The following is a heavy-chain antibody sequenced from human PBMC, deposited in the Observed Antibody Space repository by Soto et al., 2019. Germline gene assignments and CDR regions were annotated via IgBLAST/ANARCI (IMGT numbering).Heavy chain of an antibody. Sequence: QAQLVESGGGVVQPGRSLRLSCTTSGFNLRSYGMHWVRQAPGKGLSWVAVMSYDGRNTYSADSVKGRFTISRDDSTNAMCLQMNSLRPSDTALYYFAKDTGFGELSSDTFDLWGQGTMVTVSS. CDR2: MSYDGRNT. CDR1: GFNLRSYG. CDR3: AKDTGFGELSSDTFDL. V-gene: IGHV3-30*18. D-gene: IGHD3-10*01. J-gene: IGHJ3*01.